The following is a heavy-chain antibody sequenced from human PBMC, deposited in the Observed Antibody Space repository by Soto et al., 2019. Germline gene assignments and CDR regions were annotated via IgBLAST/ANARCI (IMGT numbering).Heavy chain of an antibody. D-gene: IGHD3-3*01. CDR1: GYTFTSYV. CDR3: ARQATIFGVVIRAWYFDL. Sequence: QVQLVQSGAEVKKPGASVKVSCKASGYTFTSYVISWVRQAPGQGLEWMGWISAYNGNTNYAQKLQGRVTMTTDTSTSIAYMELRSLRSDDTAVYYCARQATIFGVVIRAWYFDLWGRGTLVTVSS. CDR2: ISAYNGNT. J-gene: IGHJ2*01. V-gene: IGHV1-18*04.